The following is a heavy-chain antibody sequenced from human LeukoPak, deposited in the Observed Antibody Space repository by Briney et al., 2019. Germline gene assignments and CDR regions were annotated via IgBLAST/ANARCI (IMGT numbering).Heavy chain of an antibody. CDR2: IYPGDSGP. V-gene: IGHV5-51*01. J-gene: IGHJ3*01. Sequence: GESLKISCKVSGYSFTSYCIGWVRQMPGKGLEWMGIIYPGDSGPTYSPSFQGQVTISVDKSINTAYLQWSSLQASDTAMYYCGMSGDRVPLNDYVFDVWNQVTMVNV. CDR1: GYSFTSYC. D-gene: IGHD1-26*01. CDR3: GMSGDRVPLNDYVFDV.